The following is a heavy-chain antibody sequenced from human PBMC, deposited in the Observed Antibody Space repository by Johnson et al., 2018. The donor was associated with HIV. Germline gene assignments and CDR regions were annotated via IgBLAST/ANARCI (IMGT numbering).Heavy chain of an antibody. CDR3: ARYCSGGSCYSVWQKNYAFDM. V-gene: IGHV3-30-3*01. D-gene: IGHD2-15*01. Sequence: HVQLVESGGGLVQPGGSLRLSCAASGFTFSSYATHWVRQAPGKGLEWVAVISYDGNNKYYADSVKGRFTISRDNSKNTLYLQLNSLRAEDTAVYYCARYCSGGSCYSVWQKNYAFDMWGLGTLVTVSS. CDR2: ISYDGNNK. J-gene: IGHJ3*02. CDR1: GFTFSSYA.